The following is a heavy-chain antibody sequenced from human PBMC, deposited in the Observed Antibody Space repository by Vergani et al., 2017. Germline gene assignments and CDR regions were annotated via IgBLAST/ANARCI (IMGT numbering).Heavy chain of an antibody. J-gene: IGHJ4*02. CDR3: EAGTYYNPWY. CDR1: GGSISPYY. D-gene: IGHD3-10*01. Sequence: QVQLQESGPGLVKPSETLSLTCIVSGGSISPYYWSWIRQPAGKGLEWIGRIYTSESTYHNPSLKSRVSMSVDTSKNQFSLNVSSVTAADTAVYFCEAGTYYNPWYWGQGILVTVSS. V-gene: IGHV4-4*07. CDR2: IYTSEST.